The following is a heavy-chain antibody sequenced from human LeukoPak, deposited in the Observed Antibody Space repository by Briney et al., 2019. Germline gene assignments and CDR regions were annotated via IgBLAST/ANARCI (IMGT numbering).Heavy chain of an antibody. V-gene: IGHV4-59*01. CDR3: ARGGYFSRFDP. D-gene: IGHD5-18*01. J-gene: IGHJ5*02. Sequence: SETLSLTCAVYGGSFSGYYWSWIRQPPGKGLEWIGYIYYSGSTNYNPSLKSRVTISVDTSKNQFSLKLSSVTAADTAVYYCARGGYFSRFDPWGQGTLVTVSS. CDR2: IYYSGST. CDR1: GGSFSGYY.